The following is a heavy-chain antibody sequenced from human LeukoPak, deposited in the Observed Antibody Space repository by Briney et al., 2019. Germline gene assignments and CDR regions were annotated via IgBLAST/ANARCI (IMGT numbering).Heavy chain of an antibody. Sequence: ATVKISCKASGYPFTDHYIHWVHQAPGKGLEWMGQIDPEDGETIYAEKFQGRVTISADTSTDTGYMELSGLRPEATAMFYCAILRSGWYFDNWGQGTLVTISS. CDR3: AILRSGWYFDN. V-gene: IGHV1-69-2*01. CDR1: GYPFTDHY. D-gene: IGHD6-19*01. CDR2: IDPEDGET. J-gene: IGHJ4*02.